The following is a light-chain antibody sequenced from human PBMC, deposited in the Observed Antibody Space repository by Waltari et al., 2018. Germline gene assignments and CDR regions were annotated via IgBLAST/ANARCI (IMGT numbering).Light chain of an antibody. CDR3: QQRYSYPFT. CDR2: SAS. J-gene: IGKJ3*01. Sequence: IQFIQSSSLLLASVGDRVTITCRASQGISSYLAWYQQKPGKAPKLLIYSASTLYTGVPSRFSGSGSGTEFTLTISSLQPEDSATYYCQQRYSYPFTFGPGTKLDIK. V-gene: IGKV1-9*01. CDR1: QGISSY.